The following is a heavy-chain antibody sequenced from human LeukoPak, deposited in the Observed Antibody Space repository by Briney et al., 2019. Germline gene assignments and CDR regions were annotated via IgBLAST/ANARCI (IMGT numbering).Heavy chain of an antibody. CDR1: GYTFTSYS. J-gene: IGHJ4*02. CDR2: ISAYNGNT. D-gene: IGHD2-15*01. V-gene: IGHV1-18*01. Sequence: VASVKVSCKASGYTFTSYSISWVRQAPGQGLEWMGWISAYNGNTIYAQKVKGRVTMTTDTSTSTAYMELRSLKSDDTAVYYCARASHCSDGSCYSDYWGQGTLVTVSS. CDR3: ARASHCSDGSCYSDY.